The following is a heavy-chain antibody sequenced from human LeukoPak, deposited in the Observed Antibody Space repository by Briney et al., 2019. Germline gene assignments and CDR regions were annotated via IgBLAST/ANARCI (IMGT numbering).Heavy chain of an antibody. CDR1: GGSINSYY. Sequence: PSETLSLTCTVSGGSINSYYWSWIRQHPGKGLEWIGYIYYSGSTYYNPSLKSRVTISVDTSKNQFSLKLSSVTAADTAVYYCARDRSGVTDYWGQGTLVTVSS. CDR3: ARDRSGVTDY. J-gene: IGHJ4*02. D-gene: IGHD5-24*01. V-gene: IGHV4-59*06. CDR2: IYYSGST.